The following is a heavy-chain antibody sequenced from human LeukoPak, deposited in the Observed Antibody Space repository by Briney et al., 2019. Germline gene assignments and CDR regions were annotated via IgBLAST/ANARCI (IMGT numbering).Heavy chain of an antibody. CDR2: MYTSGST. Sequence: PSETLSLTCTVSGGSTSSYYWSWIRQPAGKGLEWIGRMYTSGSTHYNPSLKSRVTMSVDTSKNQFSLKLSSVTAADTAVYYCAGGYHYYYMDVWGKGTTVTVSS. D-gene: IGHD2-15*01. CDR1: GGSTSSYY. V-gene: IGHV4-4*07. CDR3: AGGYHYYYMDV. J-gene: IGHJ6*03.